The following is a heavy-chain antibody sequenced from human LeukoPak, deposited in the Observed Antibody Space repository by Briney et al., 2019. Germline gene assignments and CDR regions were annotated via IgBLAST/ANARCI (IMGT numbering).Heavy chain of an antibody. D-gene: IGHD5-18*01. V-gene: IGHV1-69*13. CDR3: ARDRGSYELFY. Sequence: SVKVSCKSSGGTFSSYAISWVRHAPGQGLEWMGGIIPIFGTANYAQKFQVRVTITADESTSTAYMELSSLRSEDTAVYYCARDRGSYELFYWGQGTLVTVSS. CDR1: GGTFSSYA. J-gene: IGHJ4*02. CDR2: IIPIFGTA.